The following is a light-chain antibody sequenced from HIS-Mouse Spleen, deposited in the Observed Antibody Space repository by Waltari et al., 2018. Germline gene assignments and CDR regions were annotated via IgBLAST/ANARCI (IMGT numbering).Light chain of an antibody. CDR1: SSNIGAGYH. J-gene: IGLJ2*01. V-gene: IGLV1-40*01. CDR2: GNS. CDR3: QSYDSSFHVV. Sequence: QSVLTQPPSVSGAPGQRVTIPCTGSSSNIGAGYHVHWYQQLPGTAPKLLIYGNSNRPSGVPDRFSGSKSGTSASLAITGLQAEDEADYYCQSYDSSFHVVFGGGTKLTVL.